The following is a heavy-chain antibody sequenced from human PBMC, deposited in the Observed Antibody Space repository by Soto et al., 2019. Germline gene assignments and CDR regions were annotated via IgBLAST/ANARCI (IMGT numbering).Heavy chain of an antibody. D-gene: IGHD2-15*01. V-gene: IGHV3-23*01. CDR1: RFTFSDYS. Sequence: EVQLLESGGGLVQPGGSLRLSCAASRFTFSDYSMTWVRQAPGRGLEWVSTLTSRGTTFYADSVKGRFTISRDNSKNTLSLQMHSLRTEDTALYYCAKRATTVPTPGNYFDCWGQGTLVTVSS. CDR3: AKRATTVPTPGNYFDC. CDR2: LTSRGTT. J-gene: IGHJ4*02.